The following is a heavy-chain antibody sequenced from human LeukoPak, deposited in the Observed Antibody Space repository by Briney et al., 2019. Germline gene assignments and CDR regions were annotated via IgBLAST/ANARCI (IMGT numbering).Heavy chain of an antibody. J-gene: IGHJ4*02. Sequence: GGSLRLSCTTSGFTFGDYTMSWIRQAPGKGLEWVGFIRSKGFRGTTEYAASVKGRFTISRDDSKSIAYLQMNSLRAEDTAVYYCAKADGSGSYYNPAFDYWGQGTLVTVSS. CDR3: AKADGSGSYYNPAFDY. CDR2: IRSKGFRGTT. D-gene: IGHD3-10*01. V-gene: IGHV3-49*03. CDR1: GFTFGDYT.